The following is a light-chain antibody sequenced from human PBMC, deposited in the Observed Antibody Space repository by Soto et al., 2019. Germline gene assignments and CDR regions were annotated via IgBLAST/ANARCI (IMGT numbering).Light chain of an antibody. V-gene: IGKV1-39*01. J-gene: IGKJ2*01. Sequence: IQMTRAPSSLPASVGDRISITCRASQSIGTYLSWYQQKPGKAPKLLIYGASNLQSGVPSRFSGSGSETGFTLTISSLQPEDFATYYCQQSYSAPRTFGQGTKVDNK. CDR2: GAS. CDR1: QSIGTY. CDR3: QQSYSAPRT.